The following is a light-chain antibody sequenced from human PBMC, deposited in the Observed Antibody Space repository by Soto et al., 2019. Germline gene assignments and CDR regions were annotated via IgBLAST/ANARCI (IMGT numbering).Light chain of an antibody. CDR1: SSDVGAYNY. V-gene: IGLV2-14*01. CDR3: SSFTSTNTYV. CDR2: EVN. Sequence: QSALTQPAFVSGSPGQSITISCTGTSSDVGAYNYVSWYQQNPGKAPKLMIYEVNNRPSGVSNRFSGSKSGDTASLTISGLQAEDEADYYCSSFTSTNTYVFGTGTKLTVL. J-gene: IGLJ1*01.